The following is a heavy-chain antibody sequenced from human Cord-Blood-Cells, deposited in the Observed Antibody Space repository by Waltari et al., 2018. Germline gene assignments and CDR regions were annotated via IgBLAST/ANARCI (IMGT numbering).Heavy chain of an antibody. CDR2: IYYSGST. Sequence: QLQLQESGPGLVKPSETLSLTCTVSGGSISSSSYYWGWIRQPPGKGLEWIGSIYYSGSTYYNPSLKSGVTISVDTSKNQFSLKLSSVTAADTAVYYCARQEIALVQGVIIDYWGQGTLVTVSS. CDR3: ARQEIALVQGVIIDY. D-gene: IGHD3-10*01. J-gene: IGHJ4*02. CDR1: GGSISSSSYY. V-gene: IGHV4-39*01.